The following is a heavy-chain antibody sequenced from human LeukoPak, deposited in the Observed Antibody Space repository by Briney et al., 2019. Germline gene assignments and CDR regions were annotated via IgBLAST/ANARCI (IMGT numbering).Heavy chain of an antibody. V-gene: IGHV4-39*01. CDR2: IYFSGST. Sequence: SETVSLTCTVSGGSISSSSSYYWCWIRPPPGKGLEWIGRIYFSGSTYYNPSLKSRVTISVDTSKDQFSLKLSSMTAADTAVYYCARAPGIGGSHLLWGQGTRVTVSS. J-gene: IGHJ4*02. CDR3: ARAPGIGGSHLL. CDR1: GGSISSSSSYY. D-gene: IGHD3-16*01.